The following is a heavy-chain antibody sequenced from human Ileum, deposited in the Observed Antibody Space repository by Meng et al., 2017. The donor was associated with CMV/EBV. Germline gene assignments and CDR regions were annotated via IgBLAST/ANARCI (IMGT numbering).Heavy chain of an antibody. CDR2: IDTSDSNT. CDR3: ARRVVAATPLSH. D-gene: IGHD2-15*01. CDR1: EDALPGYE. J-gene: IGHJ4*02. Sequence: CTAFEDALPGYEIHWMRRAPGRGREWLGWIDTSDSNTRYAQKFQGRVTLTRDTSNNTTYMELSRLRTDQTATFYWARRVVAATPLSHWGRGTLVTVSS. V-gene: IGHV1-2*02.